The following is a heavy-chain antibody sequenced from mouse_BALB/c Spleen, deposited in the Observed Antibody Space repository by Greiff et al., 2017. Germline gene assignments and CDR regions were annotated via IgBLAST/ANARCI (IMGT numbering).Heavy chain of an antibody. CDR1: GFAFSSYD. V-gene: IGHV5-12-1*01. CDR2: ISSGGGST. J-gene: IGHJ3*01. CDR3: ARHGKPYSWFAY. Sequence: EVNVVESGGGLVKPGGSLKLSCAASGFAFSSYDMSWVRQTPEKRLEWVAYISSGGGSTYYPDTVKGRFTISRDNAKNTLYLQMSSLKSEDTAMYYCARHGKPYSWFAYWGQGTLVTVSA.